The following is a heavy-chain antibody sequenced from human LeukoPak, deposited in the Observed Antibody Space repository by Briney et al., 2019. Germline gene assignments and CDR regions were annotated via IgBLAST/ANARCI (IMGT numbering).Heavy chain of an antibody. CDR1: GGSISSSSYY. V-gene: IGHV4-39*07. Sequence: SETLSLTCTVSGGSISSSSYYWGWIRQPPGKGLEWIGSIYYSGSTYYNPSLKSRVTISVDSSKSQFSLKLSSVTAADTAVYYCARDRRGYGNYAGGFDYWGQGILVTVSA. D-gene: IGHD4-11*01. CDR3: ARDRRGYGNYAGGFDY. J-gene: IGHJ4*02. CDR2: IYYSGST.